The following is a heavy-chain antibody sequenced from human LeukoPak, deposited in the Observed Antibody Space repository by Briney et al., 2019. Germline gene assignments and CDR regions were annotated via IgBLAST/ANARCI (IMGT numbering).Heavy chain of an antibody. CDR3: ARWEGNGYYFDY. CDR2: IKQDGTEE. CDR1: GFTFSSYW. D-gene: IGHD3-22*01. J-gene: IGHJ4*02. V-gene: IGHV3-7*01. Sequence: GGPLRLSCAASGFTFSSYWMSWVRQAPGKGLEWVANIKQDGTEEYYVDSVKGRFTISRDNAKNSLYLQMNSLRADDTAVYYCARWEGNGYYFDYRGQGTLVTVSS.